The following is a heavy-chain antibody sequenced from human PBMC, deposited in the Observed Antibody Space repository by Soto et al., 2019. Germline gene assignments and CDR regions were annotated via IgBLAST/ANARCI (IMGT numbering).Heavy chain of an antibody. D-gene: IGHD1-20*01. V-gene: IGHV3-30*03. CDR1: GFTFSHYG. J-gene: IGHJ4*02. Sequence: QRQLEESGGGVVQPGGSLRLSCAASGFTFSHYGIHWVRQAPGKGLEWVAVISNDGSHESYGDSVKGRFTISRDNSXNTAXXXXXXXXXXXXXXXXXXXXXGKIAITGLWGQGTRVTVSS. CDR2: ISNDGSHE. CDR3: XXXXGKIAITGL.